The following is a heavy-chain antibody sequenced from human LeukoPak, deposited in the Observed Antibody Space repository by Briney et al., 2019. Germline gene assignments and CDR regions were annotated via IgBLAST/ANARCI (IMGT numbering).Heavy chain of an antibody. V-gene: IGHV4-38-2*01. CDR1: GYSISSGYY. D-gene: IGHD6-19*01. CDR3: AKQVAVNDAFDI. CDR2: IYYSGST. Sequence: SETLSLTCAVSGYSISSGYYWGWIRQPPGKGLEWIGSIYYSGSTYYNPSLKSRVTISVDTSKNQFSLKLSSVTAADTAVYYCAKQVAVNDAFDIWGQGTMVTVSS. J-gene: IGHJ3*02.